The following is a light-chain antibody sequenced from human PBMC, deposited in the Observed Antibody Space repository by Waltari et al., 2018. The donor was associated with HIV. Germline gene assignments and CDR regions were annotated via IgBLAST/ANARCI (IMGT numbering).Light chain of an antibody. J-gene: IGLJ2*01. CDR2: DDS. CDR1: NIGSKS. CDR3: AAWDDSLSGVV. V-gene: IGLV3-21*02. Sequence: SYVLTQPPSVSVAPGQTARITCGGNNIGSKSVHWYQQKPGQAPVLVVYDDSDRPSGIPERFSGSNSGTSASLAISGLRSEDEADYYCAAWDDSLSGVVFGGGTKLTVL.